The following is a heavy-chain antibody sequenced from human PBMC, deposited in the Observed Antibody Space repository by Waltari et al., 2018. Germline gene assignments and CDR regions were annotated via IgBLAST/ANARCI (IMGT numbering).Heavy chain of an antibody. Sequence: QVQLVESGGGVVQPGRSLRLSCAASEFTFRSYAMHWVRQAPGKGLEWVAVISYNERKIYYVDSVKGRFIISRDNSRKMLYLQMNSLRTEDTAVYYWARDYCDRTNCRGMDVWGQGTTVTVSS. D-gene: IGHD3-22*01. J-gene: IGHJ6*02. CDR1: EFTFRSYA. CDR2: ISYNERKI. V-gene: IGHV3-30*04. CDR3: ARDYCDRTNCRGMDV.